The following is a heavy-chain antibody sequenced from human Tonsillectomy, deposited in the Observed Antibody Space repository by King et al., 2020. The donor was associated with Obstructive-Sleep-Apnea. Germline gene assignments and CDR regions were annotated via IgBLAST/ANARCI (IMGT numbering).Heavy chain of an antibody. CDR3: ARTPRYCASSSCNAGGLDY. J-gene: IGHJ4*02. Sequence: VQLQESGPGLVKPSETLSLTCTVSDGSISTYYWSWIRQPPGKGLEWIGYIYYSESTNYSPSLKSRVTITVDTAKNQLSLRLTSVTAADPALNYCARTPRYCASSSCNAGGLDYWGEGTQVTVSS. V-gene: IGHV4-59*01. D-gene: IGHD2-15*01. CDR2: IYYSEST. CDR1: DGSISTYY.